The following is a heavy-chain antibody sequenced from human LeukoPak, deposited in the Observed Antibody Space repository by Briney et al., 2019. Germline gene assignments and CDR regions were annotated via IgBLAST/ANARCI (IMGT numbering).Heavy chain of an antibody. J-gene: IGHJ6*03. V-gene: IGHV3-20*04. D-gene: IGHD6-6*01. CDR3: ARGGRIAARTGYYYYMHV. Sequence: GGSLILSCAASGFTFDDYGMSWGRQAPGKVLEWVSGINWNGGSTGDADSVNGRFTLSRDNAKNSLYLQMHSLRAEDTALYYCARGGRIAARTGYYYYMHVWGKGTTVTVPS. CDR2: INWNGGST. CDR1: GFTFDDYG.